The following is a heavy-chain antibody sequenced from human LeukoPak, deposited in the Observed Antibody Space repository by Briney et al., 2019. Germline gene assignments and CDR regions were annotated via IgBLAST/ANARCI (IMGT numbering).Heavy chain of an antibody. D-gene: IGHD3-10*01. CDR1: GFTFSSYA. Sequence: GGCLRLSCAASGFTFSSYAMNWVRQAPGKGLEWVSTISGSGGSTYYADSVKGRFTISRDNSKNTLYLQMNSLRAEDTAVYYCAKALGGSGSNFDYWGQGTLVTVSS. CDR3: AKALGGSGSNFDY. J-gene: IGHJ4*02. V-gene: IGHV3-23*01. CDR2: ISGSGGST.